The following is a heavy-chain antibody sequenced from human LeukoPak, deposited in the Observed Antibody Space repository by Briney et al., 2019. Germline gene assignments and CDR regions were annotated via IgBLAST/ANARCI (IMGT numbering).Heavy chain of an antibody. Sequence: SETLSLTCAVSGYSISSGYYWGWIRHPPGNGLEWIGSIYHSGGTYYNPSLKSRVTISVDTSKNQFSLKLSSVTAADTAVYYCARVFPTGHYYYMDVWGKGTTVTVSS. V-gene: IGHV4-38-2*01. CDR1: GYSISSGYY. CDR3: ARVFPTGHYYYMDV. J-gene: IGHJ6*03. D-gene: IGHD1-1*01. CDR2: IYHSGGT.